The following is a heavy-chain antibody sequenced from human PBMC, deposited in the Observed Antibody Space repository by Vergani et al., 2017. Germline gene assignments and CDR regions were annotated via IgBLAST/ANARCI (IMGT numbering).Heavy chain of an antibody. D-gene: IGHD3-16*01. J-gene: IGHJ4*02. Sequence: QVQLQQWGAGLLKPSETLSLTCAVYGGSFSDYYWSWIRQPPGKGLEWIGYIYYSGSTYYNPSLKSRVTISVDTSKNQFSLKLSSVTAADTAVYYCAREGDGDSDYWGQGTLVTVSS. CDR1: GGSFSDYY. CDR3: AREGDGDSDY. CDR2: IYYSGST. V-gene: IGHV4-34*01.